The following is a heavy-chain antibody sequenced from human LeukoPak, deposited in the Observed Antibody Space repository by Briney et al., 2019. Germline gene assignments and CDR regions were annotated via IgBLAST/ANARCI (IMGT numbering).Heavy chain of an antibody. CDR3: ARDGGLHTNFDY. J-gene: IGHJ4*02. Sequence: GGSLRLSCAPSGFTFSTYWMGWVRQAPGKGLEWLANINQGGSEKYYVDSVKGRFTISRDNAKNSLFLQMNSLRAEDTAVYYCARDGGLHTNFDYWGQGTLVTVSS. CDR2: INQGGSEK. V-gene: IGHV3-7*01. CDR1: GFTFSTYW. D-gene: IGHD2-15*01.